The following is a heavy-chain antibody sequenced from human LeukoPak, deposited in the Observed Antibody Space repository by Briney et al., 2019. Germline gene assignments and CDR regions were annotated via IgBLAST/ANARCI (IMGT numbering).Heavy chain of an antibody. CDR1: GFTFSSYA. D-gene: IGHD3-10*01. Sequence: GGSLRLSCAASGFTFSSYAMSWVRQAPGKGLEWVSVISGSGGTTYYADSVKGRFTISRDNSKNTLYLQMNSLRAEDTAVYYCAKEGPGITMVRGGNDDYWGQGTLVTVSS. CDR3: AKEGPGITMVRGGNDDY. CDR2: ISGSGGTT. J-gene: IGHJ4*02. V-gene: IGHV3-23*01.